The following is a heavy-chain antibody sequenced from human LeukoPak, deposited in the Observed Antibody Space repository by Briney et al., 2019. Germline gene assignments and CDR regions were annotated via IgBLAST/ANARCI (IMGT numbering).Heavy chain of an antibody. Sequence: SETLSLTCTVSGGSISSYYWSWIRQPPGKGLEWIGYIYYSGSTNYNPSLKSRVTISVDTSKNQFSLKLSSVTAADTAVCYCASRSLSSGWYYFDYWGQGTLVTVSS. D-gene: IGHD6-19*01. CDR1: GGSISSYY. V-gene: IGHV4-59*01. J-gene: IGHJ4*02. CDR2: IYYSGST. CDR3: ASRSLSSGWYYFDY.